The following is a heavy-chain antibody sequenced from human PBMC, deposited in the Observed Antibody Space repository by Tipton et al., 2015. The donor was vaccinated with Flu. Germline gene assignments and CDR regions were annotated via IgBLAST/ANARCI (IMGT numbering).Heavy chain of an antibody. V-gene: IGHV4-59*08. D-gene: IGHD6-6*01. J-gene: IGHJ4*02. Sequence: TLSLTCTVSGGSINNYYWSWIRQPPGKGLEWIGYIYYSGSTNYNPSLKSRVTISVDTSKNQFSLKLTSVTAADTAVYYCARRGYSNSSFDYWGQGTLVSVSS. CDR2: IYYSGST. CDR3: ARRGYSNSSFDY. CDR1: GGSINNYY.